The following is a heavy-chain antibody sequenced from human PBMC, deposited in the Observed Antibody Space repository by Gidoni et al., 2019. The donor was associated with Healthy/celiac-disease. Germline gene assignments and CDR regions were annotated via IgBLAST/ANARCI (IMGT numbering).Heavy chain of an antibody. CDR3: ARDGGHDYGDYVSFDY. Sequence: QVQLVQSGSEVTKTGASVKVSCKASGSTFTSSGISWVRQAPGQGLEWMGWISAYNGNTNYAQKLQGRVTMTTDTSTSTAYMELRSLRSDDTAVYYCARDGGHDYGDYVSFDYWGQGTLVTVSS. CDR1: GSTFTSSG. J-gene: IGHJ4*02. V-gene: IGHV1-18*01. CDR2: ISAYNGNT. D-gene: IGHD4-17*01.